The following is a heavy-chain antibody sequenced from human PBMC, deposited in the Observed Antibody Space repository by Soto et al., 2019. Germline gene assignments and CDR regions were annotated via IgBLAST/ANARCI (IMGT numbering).Heavy chain of an antibody. D-gene: IGHD5-12*01. Sequence: QVQLVESGGGVVQPGRSLRLSCAASGFTFSSYGMHWVRQAPGKGLEWVAVIWYDGSNKYYADYVKGRFTISRDNSKNTLYLQMNSQRAEDTAVYYCARDQLEWLRYYYYGMHVWGEETTVTVSS. CDR1: GFTFSSYG. V-gene: IGHV3-33*01. CDR3: ARDQLEWLRYYYYGMHV. J-gene: IGHJ6*04. CDR2: IWYDGSNK.